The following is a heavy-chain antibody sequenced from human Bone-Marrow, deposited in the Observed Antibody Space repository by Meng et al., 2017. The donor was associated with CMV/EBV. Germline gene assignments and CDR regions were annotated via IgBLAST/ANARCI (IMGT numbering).Heavy chain of an antibody. CDR3: ARVSARIAARNYYYYGMDV. J-gene: IGHJ6*02. Sequence: SLEVYGKASGGTFSSYAISWVRQAPGQGLEWMGGIIPIFGTANYAQKFQGRVTITTDESTSTAYMKLSSLRSEDTAVYYCARVSARIAARNYYYYGMDVWGQGTTVTVSS. CDR2: IIPIFGTA. V-gene: IGHV1-69*05. CDR1: GGTFSSYA. D-gene: IGHD6-6*01.